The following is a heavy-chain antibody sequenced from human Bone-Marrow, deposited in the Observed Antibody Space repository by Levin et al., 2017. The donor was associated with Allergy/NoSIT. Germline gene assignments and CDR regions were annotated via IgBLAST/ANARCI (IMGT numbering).Heavy chain of an antibody. V-gene: IGHV3-74*01. CDR3: ARARYCSGGSCYSALERWDY. D-gene: IGHD2-15*01. CDR2: INSDGSST. J-gene: IGHJ4*02. CDR1: GFTFSSYW. Sequence: GGSLRLSCAASGFTFSSYWMHWVRQAPGKGLVWVSRINSDGSSTSYADSVKGRFTISRDNAKNTLYLQMNSLRAEDTAVYYCARARYCSGGSCYSALERWDYWGQGTLVTVSS.